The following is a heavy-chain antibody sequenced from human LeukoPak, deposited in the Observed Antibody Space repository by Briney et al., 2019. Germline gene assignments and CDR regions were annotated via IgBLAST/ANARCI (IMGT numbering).Heavy chain of an antibody. Sequence: PSETLSVTRTVSGGSISNYLLSWIRQPPGKGLEWIGYIYYTGSTNYNPSLKSRVTISVDTSKNQFSLKLNSVTAADTAAYYCARPHPLYGAGSCVFWDQGILVTVSS. D-gene: IGHD3-10*01. CDR2: IYYTGST. CDR3: ARPHPLYGAGSCVF. CDR1: GGSISNYL. V-gene: IGHV4-59*08. J-gene: IGHJ4*02.